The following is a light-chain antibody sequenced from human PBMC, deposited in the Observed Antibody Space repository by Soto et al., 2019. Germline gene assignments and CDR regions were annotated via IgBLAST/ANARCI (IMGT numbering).Light chain of an antibody. Sequence: ILLAQFPGSLCLSPGERAKLSCSSSQSVSSSQLAWYQQKPGQAPRLLMYGASSRATGIPDRLSGSGSGTDFTLTISRLEPEDFAVYYCQQYGSSPINFGQGKRRAIK. V-gene: IGKV3-20*01. CDR2: GAS. CDR3: QQYGSSPIN. J-gene: IGKJ5*01. CDR1: QSVSSSQ.